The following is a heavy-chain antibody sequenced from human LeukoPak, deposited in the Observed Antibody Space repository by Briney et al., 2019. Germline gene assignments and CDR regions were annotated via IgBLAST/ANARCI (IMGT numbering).Heavy chain of an antibody. J-gene: IGHJ4*02. D-gene: IGHD1-26*01. CDR3: ARAIEVGAMTPFDY. Sequence: PGGSLRLSCAASGFSFSNYGMNWVRQAPGKGLEWVSGITGNGATTYYADSVKGRFTISRDNSRNTVYLQMNSLRAEDTAVYYCARAIEVGAMTPFDYWGQGTLVTVSS. CDR1: GFSFSNYG. V-gene: IGHV3-23*01. CDR2: ITGNGATT.